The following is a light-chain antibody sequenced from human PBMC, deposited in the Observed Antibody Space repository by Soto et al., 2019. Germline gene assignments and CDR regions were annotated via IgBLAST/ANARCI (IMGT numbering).Light chain of an antibody. Sequence: QSVLTQPASVSGSPGQSITISCTGTSSDVGGYSYVSWYQQLPGKAPKLMIYDVSDRPSGVSNRFSGSKSGNTASLTISGLQAEYEADYYCSSYTSSSLYVFGTGTKLTVL. V-gene: IGLV2-14*01. J-gene: IGLJ1*01. CDR1: SSDVGGYSY. CDR3: SSYTSSSLYV. CDR2: DVS.